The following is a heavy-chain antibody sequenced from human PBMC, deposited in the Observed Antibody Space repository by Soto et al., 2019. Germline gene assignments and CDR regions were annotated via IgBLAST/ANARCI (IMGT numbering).Heavy chain of an antibody. J-gene: IGHJ4*02. CDR1: GFTFSNYA. D-gene: IGHD6-19*01. CDR2: ISGSGGST. CDR3: TRRSSGWYFDY. Sequence: EVQLLESGGGLVQPGGSLRLSCAAPGFTFSNYAMNWVRQAPGKGLEWVSVISGSGGSTYYADSVKGRFTISRDNSKNTLYLQMNSLKSEDTDVYYCTRRSSGWYFDYWGQGTLVTVSS. V-gene: IGHV3-23*01.